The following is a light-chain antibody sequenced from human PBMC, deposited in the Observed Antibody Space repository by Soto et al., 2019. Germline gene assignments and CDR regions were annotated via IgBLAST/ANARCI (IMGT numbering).Light chain of an antibody. CDR2: GAS. CDR1: QSVTSTY. Sequence: EVVLTQSPGTLSLSPGEGATLSCRASQSVTSTYFAWYQQRPGQAPRLLIYGASSRATGIPDRFSGSGSGTDFTLTISRLEPEDFAVYYCQHYDTSSTFGRGTRVDIK. CDR3: QHYDTSST. V-gene: IGKV3-20*01. J-gene: IGKJ1*01.